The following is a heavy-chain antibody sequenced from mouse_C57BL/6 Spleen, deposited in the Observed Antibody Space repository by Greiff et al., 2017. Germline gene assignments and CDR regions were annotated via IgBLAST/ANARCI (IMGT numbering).Heavy chain of an antibody. V-gene: IGHV2-6*01. Sequence: VMLVESGPGLVAPSQSLSITCTVSGFSLTSYGVDWVRQSPGKGLEWLGVIWGVGSTNYNSALKSRLSISKDNSKSQVFLKMNSLQTDDTAMYYCARLYYGSRDYAMDYWGQGTSVTVSS. CDR2: IWGVGST. CDR3: ARLYYGSRDYAMDY. D-gene: IGHD1-1*01. J-gene: IGHJ4*01. CDR1: GFSLTSYG.